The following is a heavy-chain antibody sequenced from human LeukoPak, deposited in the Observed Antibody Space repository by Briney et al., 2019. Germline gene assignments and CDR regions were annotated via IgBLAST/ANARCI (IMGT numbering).Heavy chain of an antibody. V-gene: IGHV3-23*01. D-gene: IGHD1-26*01. Sequence: GGSLRLSCAASGFTFSSYAMSWVRQAPGKGLEWVSAISGSGGSTYYADSVKGRFTTSRDNSKNTLYLQMNSLRAEDTAVYYCAKDLGGSYYRGAFDYWGQGTLVTVSS. CDR2: ISGSGGST. CDR3: AKDLGGSYYRGAFDY. J-gene: IGHJ4*02. CDR1: GFTFSSYA.